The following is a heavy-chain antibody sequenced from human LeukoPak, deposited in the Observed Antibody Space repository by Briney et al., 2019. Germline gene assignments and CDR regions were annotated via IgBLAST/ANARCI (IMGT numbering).Heavy chain of an antibody. Sequence: GGSLRLSCAASGFTFSSYGMHWVRQAPGKGLEWVAVISYDGSNKYYADSVKGRFTISRDNSKNTLYLQMNSLRAEDTAVYYCAKSAVGVMDFDYWRQGTLVSVSS. V-gene: IGHV3-30*18. D-gene: IGHD3-16*01. CDR3: AKSAVGVMDFDY. J-gene: IGHJ4*02. CDR1: GFTFSSYG. CDR2: ISYDGSNK.